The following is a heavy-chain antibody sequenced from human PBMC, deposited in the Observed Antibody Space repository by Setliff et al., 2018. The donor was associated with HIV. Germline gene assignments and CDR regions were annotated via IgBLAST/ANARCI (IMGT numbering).Heavy chain of an antibody. CDR3: ARPFDQ. CDR2: NGIINGAK. CDR1: GFTFSSYS. Sequence: PGGSLRLSCAASGFTFSSYSMNWVRQAPGKGLEWISYNGIINGAKHYADSVKGRFTISRDNAKNSLYLQIDSLRVEDTAVYYCARPFDQWGQGALVTVSS. V-gene: IGHV3-48*04. J-gene: IGHJ4*02.